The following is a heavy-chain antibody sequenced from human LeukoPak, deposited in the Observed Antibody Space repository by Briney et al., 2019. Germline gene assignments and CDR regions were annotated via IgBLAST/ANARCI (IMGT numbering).Heavy chain of an antibody. D-gene: IGHD1-1*01. Sequence: SETLSLICTVSGGSISSSNSYWGWIRQPPGKGLEWIGSIYYSGSTSYYSGSTNYNPSLKSRVTMSVDTSKNQFSLKLSSVTAADTAVYYCARDRGTWNDDGFDYWGQGTLVTVSS. J-gene: IGHJ4*02. CDR3: ARDRGTWNDDGFDY. CDR2: IYYSGST. V-gene: IGHV4-39*06. CDR1: GGSISSSNSY.